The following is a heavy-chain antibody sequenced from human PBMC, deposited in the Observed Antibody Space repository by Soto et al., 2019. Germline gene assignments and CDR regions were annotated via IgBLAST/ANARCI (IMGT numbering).Heavy chain of an antibody. J-gene: IGHJ6*01. CDR3: ATEFGESYGDHQYGIDV. V-gene: IGHV1-69*13. CDR1: GGTFSSYA. Sequence: SVKVSCKASGGTFSSYAISWVRQAPGQGLEWMGGIIPIFGTANYAQKFQGRVTITADESTSTAYMELSSLRSEDTAVYYCATEFGESYGDHQYGIDVWGRRTTVTGSS. CDR2: IIPIFGTA. D-gene: IGHD3-10*01.